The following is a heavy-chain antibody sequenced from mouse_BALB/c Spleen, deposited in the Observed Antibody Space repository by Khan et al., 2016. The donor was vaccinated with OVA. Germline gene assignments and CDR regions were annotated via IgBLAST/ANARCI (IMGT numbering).Heavy chain of an antibody. V-gene: IGHV9-2-1*01. CDR1: GYTFTDYS. Sequence: QIQLVQSGPELKKPGETVKISCKASGYTFTDYSIHWVKQAPGKGLKWMGWIDTETGEPTYADDFRGRFAFSLETSASTAYLQINNLKNEDTAAYFCAREYGKGAWFPYWAQGTLVTVSA. J-gene: IGHJ3*01. D-gene: IGHD2-10*02. CDR2: IDTETGEP. CDR3: AREYGKGAWFPY.